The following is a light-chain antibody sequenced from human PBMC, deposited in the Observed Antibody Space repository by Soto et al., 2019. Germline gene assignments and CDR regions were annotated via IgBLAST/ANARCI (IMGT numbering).Light chain of an antibody. J-gene: IGLJ1*01. V-gene: IGLV1-40*01. CDR2: NNN. Sequence: QSVLTQPPAVSGAPGQRVTISCTGRSSNIGAGYDVHWYQRLPGTAPKVLIYNNNNRPSGVPDRFSGSKSGPSASLAITGLQAEDEADYYCQSYDSSLSGSYVFGTGTKLTVL. CDR3: QSYDSSLSGSYV. CDR1: SSNIGAGYD.